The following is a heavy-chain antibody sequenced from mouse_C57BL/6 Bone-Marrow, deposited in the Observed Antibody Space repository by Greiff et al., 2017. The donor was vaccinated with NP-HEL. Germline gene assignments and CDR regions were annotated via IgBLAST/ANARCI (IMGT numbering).Heavy chain of an antibody. V-gene: IGHV1-62-2*01. Sequence: VKLMESGAELVKPGASVKLSCKASGYTFTEYTIHWVKQRSGQGLEWIGWFYPGSGSIKYNEKFKDKATLTAAKSSSTVYMELSRLTSEDSAVDVCARHEAGTDYFDYWGQGTTLTVSS. J-gene: IGHJ2*01. D-gene: IGHD4-1*01. CDR2: FYPGSGSI. CDR3: ARHEAGTDYFDY. CDR1: GYTFTEYT.